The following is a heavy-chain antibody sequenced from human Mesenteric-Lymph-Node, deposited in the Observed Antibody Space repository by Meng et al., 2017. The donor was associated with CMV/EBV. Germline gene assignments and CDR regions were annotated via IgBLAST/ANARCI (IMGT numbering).Heavy chain of an antibody. Sequence: SETLSLTCTVYGGSFSGYYWSWIRQPPGKGLEWIGEINHSGRTNYNPSLKSRVSISVDTSKNHFSLKLSSVTAADTAVYFCARESTLLFGVVITRLSDFWGQGTLVTVSS. J-gene: IGHJ4*02. CDR2: INHSGRT. D-gene: IGHD3-3*01. CDR1: GGSFSGYY. V-gene: IGHV4-34*01. CDR3: ARESTLLFGVVITRLSDF.